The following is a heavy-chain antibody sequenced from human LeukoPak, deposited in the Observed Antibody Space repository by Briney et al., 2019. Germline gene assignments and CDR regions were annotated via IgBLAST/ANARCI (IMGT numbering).Heavy chain of an antibody. V-gene: IGHV3-74*01. CDR3: ATVFGY. CDR1: GFTLSSDW. Sequence: PRGSLTLSCAVSGFTLSSDWMHWVRQAPGKGLEWVSRMNQDGSDTSYADSVKGRFTISRDNAKNTVYLQMNSLRAEDSAVYYCATVFGYWGQGTLVTVSS. CDR2: MNQDGSDT. J-gene: IGHJ4*02.